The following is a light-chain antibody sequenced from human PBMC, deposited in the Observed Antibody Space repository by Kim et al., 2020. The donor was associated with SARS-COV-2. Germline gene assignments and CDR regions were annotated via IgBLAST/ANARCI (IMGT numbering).Light chain of an antibody. CDR1: NSNIGSNT. Sequence: QSVLTQPPSASGTPGQRVTISCSGSNSNIGSNTVNWYQKFPGTAPKLLIFNSSQRPSGVPARFSGSKSGTSASLAISGLQSEDESDYFCAAWDDSLNGVVFGGGTQLTVL. CDR2: NSS. V-gene: IGLV1-44*01. J-gene: IGLJ2*01. CDR3: AAWDDSLNGVV.